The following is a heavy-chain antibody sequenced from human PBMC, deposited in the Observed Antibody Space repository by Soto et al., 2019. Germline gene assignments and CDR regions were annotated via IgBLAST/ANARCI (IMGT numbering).Heavy chain of an antibody. Sequence: ASVKVSCKTSGYSVSNYGITWVRQAPGQGLEWMGWISAYSTNTNYAQKFHDRVTLTPDTSANTVYMELRSLTSDDTAVYYCARVGSETSYYFDFWGQ. V-gene: IGHV1-18*01. CDR1: GYSVSNYG. CDR2: ISAYSTNT. CDR3: ARVGSETSYYFDF. D-gene: IGHD2-15*01. J-gene: IGHJ4*01.